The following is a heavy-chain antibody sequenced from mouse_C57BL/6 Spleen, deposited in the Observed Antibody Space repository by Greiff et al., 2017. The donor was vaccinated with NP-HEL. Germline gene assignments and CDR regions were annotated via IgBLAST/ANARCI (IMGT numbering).Heavy chain of an antibody. D-gene: IGHD1-1*01. J-gene: IGHJ2*01. CDR2: INPSTGGT. CDR3: AHVSRYGSSYYYDD. CDR1: GYSFTGYY. Sequence: EVQLQQSGPELVKPGASVKISCKASGYSFTGYYMNWVKQSPEKSLEWIGEINPSTGGTTYNQKFKAKATVTVDKSSSTAYMQLKSLTSEDSAVYYGAHVSRYGSSYYYDDRGQGTTLTVAS. V-gene: IGHV1-42*01.